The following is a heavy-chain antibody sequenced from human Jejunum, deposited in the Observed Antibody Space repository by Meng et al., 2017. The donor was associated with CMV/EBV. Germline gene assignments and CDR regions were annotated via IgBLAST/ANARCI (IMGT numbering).Heavy chain of an antibody. CDR3: AIRPLSWFDP. CDR1: GGSISSSNYY. Sequence: QLQVHESGPGRVKPSDTLSLTGTVSGGSISSSNYYWDWIRQPPGKGLEWIGSISYRGTTYYSPSLKSRITISLDTSNNQFSLRLTSVTAADSAVYYCAIRPLSWFDPWGQGTLVTVSS. CDR2: ISYRGTT. J-gene: IGHJ5*02. V-gene: IGHV4-39*07.